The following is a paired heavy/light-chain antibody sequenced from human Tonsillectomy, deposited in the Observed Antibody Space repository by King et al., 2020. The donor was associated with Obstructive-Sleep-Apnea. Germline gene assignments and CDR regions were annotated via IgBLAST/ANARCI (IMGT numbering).Light chain of an antibody. Sequence: EIVLTQSPGTLSLSPGERATLSCRASQSVSSSYLAWYQQKPGQAPRLLISGASSRATGIPDRFSGSGSGTDFTLTISRLEPEDFAVYYCQQYCCSPLTFGQGTRLEIQ. CDR1: QSVSSSY. J-gene: IGKJ5*01. V-gene: IGKV3-20*01. CDR2: GAS. CDR3: QQYCCSPLT.
Heavy chain of an antibody. CDR3: AKDEGECGGDCYLFDY. Sequence: QVQLAESGGGVVQPGRSLRLSCAASGFTFSRYGMHWVRQAPGKGLEWVAFIRFDGSNQDYADSVKGRFTISRDNSKNTLYLQMNSLRAEDTAVYYCAKDEGECGGDCYLFDYWGQGTLVAVSS. D-gene: IGHD2-21*02. CDR2: IRFDGSNQ. J-gene: IGHJ4*02. CDR1: GFTFSRYG. V-gene: IGHV3-30*02.